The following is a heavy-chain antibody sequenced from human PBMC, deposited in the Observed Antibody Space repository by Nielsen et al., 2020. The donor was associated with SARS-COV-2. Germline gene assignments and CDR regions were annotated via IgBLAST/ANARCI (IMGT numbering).Heavy chain of an antibody. D-gene: IGHD6-19*01. CDR1: GCTFTGYY. V-gene: IGHV1-2*04. Sequence: ASVQVSCKASGCTFTGYYMHWVRQAPGQGLEWMGWINPNSGGTNYAQKFQGWVTMTRDNSISTGYMELSRLRSDDTAVYYCAREGAVAGWGYYYYRMDVWGQGTTVTVSS. J-gene: IGHJ6*02. CDR3: AREGAVAGWGYYYYRMDV. CDR2: INPNSGGT.